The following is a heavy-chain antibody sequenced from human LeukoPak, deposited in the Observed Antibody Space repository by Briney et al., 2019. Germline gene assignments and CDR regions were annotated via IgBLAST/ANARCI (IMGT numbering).Heavy chain of an antibody. CDR3: ARDGGVDMESSYGSFGAFDI. Sequence: PSETLSLTCTVSGGSVSSSYWSWIRQPPGKGLEYIGYIYYSGSANYNPSLKSRVTISVDTSKNQFSLKLSSVTAADTAVYYCARDGGVDMESSYGSFGAFDIWGQGTKVTVSS. CDR1: GGSVSSSY. D-gene: IGHD5-18*01. CDR2: IYYSGSA. J-gene: IGHJ3*02. V-gene: IGHV4-59*02.